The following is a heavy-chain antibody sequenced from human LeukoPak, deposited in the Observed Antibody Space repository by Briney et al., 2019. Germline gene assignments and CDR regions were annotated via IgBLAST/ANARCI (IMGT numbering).Heavy chain of an antibody. V-gene: IGHV3-48*04. CDR1: GFTFSSYS. D-gene: IGHD6-13*01. J-gene: IGHJ6*02. CDR3: ASPSSSWYYYYGMDV. CDR2: ISSSSSTI. Sequence: GGSLRLSCAASGFTFSSYSMNWVRQAPGKGLEGVSYISSSSSTIYYADSVKGRLTISRDNAKNSLYLQMNSLRAEDTAVYYCASPSSSWYYYYGMDVWGQGTTVTVSS.